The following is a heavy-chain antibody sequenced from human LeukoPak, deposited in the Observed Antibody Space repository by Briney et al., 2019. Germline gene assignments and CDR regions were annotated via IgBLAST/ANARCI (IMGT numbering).Heavy chain of an antibody. Sequence: GGSLRLSCGASGFTFSSFDMNWVRQAPGKGREWVSYISSSARSIYYADSVEGRFNISRDDAKNLLYLQMNSLRADDTAFYYCARYRMGDYWGQGTLVTVSS. V-gene: IGHV3-48*03. CDR3: ARYRMGDY. CDR2: ISSSARSI. J-gene: IGHJ4*02. D-gene: IGHD2-8*01. CDR1: GFTFSSFD.